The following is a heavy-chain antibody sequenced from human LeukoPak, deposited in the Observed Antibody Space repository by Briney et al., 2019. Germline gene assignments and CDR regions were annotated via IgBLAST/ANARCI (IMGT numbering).Heavy chain of an antibody. CDR3: ARDSSYDSSGNNWFDP. CDR2: INWNGGST. J-gene: IGHJ5*02. D-gene: IGHD3-22*01. V-gene: IGHV3-20*04. CDR1: GFTFDDYG. Sequence: GGSLRLSCAASGFTFDDYGMSWVRQGPGKGLEWVSGINWNGGSTGYADSVKGRFTISRDNAKNSLYLQMNSQRAEDTAFYYCARDSSYDSSGNNWFDPWGQGTLVTVSS.